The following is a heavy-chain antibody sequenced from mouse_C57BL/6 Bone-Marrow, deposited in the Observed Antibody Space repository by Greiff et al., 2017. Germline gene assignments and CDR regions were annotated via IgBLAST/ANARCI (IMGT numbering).Heavy chain of an antibody. D-gene: IGHD2-4*01. CDR1: GYAFSSYW. V-gene: IGHV1-80*01. Sequence: QVQLQQSGAELVKPGASVKISCKASGYAFSSYWMNWVKQRPGKGLGWIGQIYPGDGDTNYNGKFKGKATLTADKSSRTAYMQLSSLTSEDAAVYFCARFGGLRPFDYWGQGTTLTGSS. J-gene: IGHJ2*01. CDR3: ARFGGLRPFDY. CDR2: IYPGDGDT.